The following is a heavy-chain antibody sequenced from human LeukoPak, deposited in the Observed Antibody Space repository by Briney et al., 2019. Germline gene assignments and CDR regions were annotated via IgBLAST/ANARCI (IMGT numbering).Heavy chain of an antibody. D-gene: IGHD6-19*01. V-gene: IGHV3-48*04. CDR1: GFTFSSYS. CDR3: ARVGQVVIAVAGEDY. CDR2: ISSSSSTI. Sequence: GGSLRLSCAASGFTFSSYSMNWVRQAPGKGRGWVSYISSSSSTIYYADSVKGRFTISRDNAKNSLYLQMNSLRAEDTAVYYCARVGQVVIAVAGEDYWGQGTLVTVSS. J-gene: IGHJ4*02.